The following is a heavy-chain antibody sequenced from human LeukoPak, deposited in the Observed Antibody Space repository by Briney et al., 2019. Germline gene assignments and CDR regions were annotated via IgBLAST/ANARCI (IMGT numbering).Heavy chain of an antibody. Sequence: PGRSLRLSCAASGFTFSSYAMHWVRQAPGKGLEWVAVISYNGSNKYYADSVKGRFTISRDNSKNTLYLQMNSLRAEDTAVYYCARAPGIAAARHDWGQGTLVTVSS. J-gene: IGHJ4*02. CDR1: GFTFSSYA. D-gene: IGHD6-13*01. CDR2: ISYNGSNK. CDR3: ARAPGIAAARHD. V-gene: IGHV3-30*04.